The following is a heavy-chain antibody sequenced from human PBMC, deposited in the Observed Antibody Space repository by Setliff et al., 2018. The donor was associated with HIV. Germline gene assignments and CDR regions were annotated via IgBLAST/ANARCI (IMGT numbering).Heavy chain of an antibody. J-gene: IGHJ5*02. CDR2: ISVYNGDT. V-gene: IGHV1-18*01. CDR1: GYSPTSYG. D-gene: IGHD6-13*01. CDR3: GRDEGIADNWFDP. Sequence: ASVKVSCKASGYSPTSYGIAWVRQAPGQGLEWSGWISVYNGDTKYAEKFQGRVTMTTDTSTTTAYMEVRSLRSDDTAEYYCGRDEGIADNWFDPWGQGTLVTVSS.